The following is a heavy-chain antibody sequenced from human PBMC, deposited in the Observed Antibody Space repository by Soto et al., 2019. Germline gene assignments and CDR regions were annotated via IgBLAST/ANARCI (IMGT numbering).Heavy chain of an antibody. J-gene: IGHJ4*02. V-gene: IGHV1-58*01. CDR2: IVVGSGNT. CDR1: GFTFTSSA. CDR3: AAVSLYYYDSSGYFDY. D-gene: IGHD3-22*01. Sequence: SVKVSCKASGFTFTSSAVQWVRQARGQRLEWIGWIVVGSGNTNYAQKFQERVPITRDMSTSTAYMELSSLRSEDTAAYYCAAVSLYYYDSSGYFDYWGQGTLVTVSS.